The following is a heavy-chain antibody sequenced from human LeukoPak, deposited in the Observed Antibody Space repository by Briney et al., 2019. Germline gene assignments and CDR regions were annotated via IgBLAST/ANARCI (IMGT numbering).Heavy chain of an antibody. Sequence: PSETLSLTCAVYGVSFSGYYWSWIRQPPGKGLEWIGEINHSGSTNYNPSLKSRVTISVDTSKNQFSLKLSSVTAADTAVYYCARGVPSDPWGQGTLVTVSS. CDR1: GVSFSGYY. J-gene: IGHJ5*02. CDR2: INHSGST. V-gene: IGHV4-34*01. D-gene: IGHD6-6*01. CDR3: ARGVPSDP.